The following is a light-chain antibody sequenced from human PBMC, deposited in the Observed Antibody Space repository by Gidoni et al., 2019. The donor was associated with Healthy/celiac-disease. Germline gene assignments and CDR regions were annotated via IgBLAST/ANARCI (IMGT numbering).Light chain of an antibody. Sequence: EIVLTQSPATLSLSPGERATLSCRASQSVSSYLAWYQQKPGQAPRLLIYEASNRATGIPARFSGSGSGTDVTLTISSLEPEDFAVDYCQQRSNWPSFGGGTKVEIK. J-gene: IGKJ4*01. CDR1: QSVSSY. V-gene: IGKV3-11*01. CDR2: EAS. CDR3: QQRSNWPS.